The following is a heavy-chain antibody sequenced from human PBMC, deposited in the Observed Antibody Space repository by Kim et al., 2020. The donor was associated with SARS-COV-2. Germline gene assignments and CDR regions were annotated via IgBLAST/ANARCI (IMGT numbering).Heavy chain of an antibody. Sequence: SETLSLTCTVSGGSISSYYWSWIRQPPGKGLEWIGYIYYSGSTNYNPSLKSRVTISEDTSKNQFSLKLSSVTAADTAVYYCARRVGYGDYQKTWYFDLWGRGTLVTVSS. D-gene: IGHD4-17*01. CDR2: IYYSGST. CDR3: ARRVGYGDYQKTWYFDL. J-gene: IGHJ2*01. CDR1: GGSISSYY. V-gene: IGHV4-59*08.